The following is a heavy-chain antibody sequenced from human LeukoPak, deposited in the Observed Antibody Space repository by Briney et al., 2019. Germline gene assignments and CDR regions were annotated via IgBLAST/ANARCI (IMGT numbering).Heavy chain of an antibody. CDR1: GGSISSGSYY. V-gene: IGHV4-61*02. CDR3: ARITNGWFDP. J-gene: IGHJ5*02. Sequence: SETLSLTCTVSGGSISSGSYYWSWIRQPAGKGLEWIGRIYTSGSTNYNPSLKSRVTISVDTSKNQFSLKLSSVTAADTAVYYCARITNGWFDPWGQGTLVTVSS. CDR2: IYTSGST.